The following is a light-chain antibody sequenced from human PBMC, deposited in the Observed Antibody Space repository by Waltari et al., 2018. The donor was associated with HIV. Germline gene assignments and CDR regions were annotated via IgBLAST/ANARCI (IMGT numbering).Light chain of an antibody. V-gene: IGLV2-14*01. Sequence: QSALTQPASVSGSPGPSITLSCTGTSSDVGGYNYASWYQQHPCKAPKHMIYEVSNRPSGVSNRFSGSKSGNTASLTISGLQAEDEADYYCSSYTSSSVLFGGGTKVTVL. CDR2: EVS. CDR3: SSYTSSSVL. J-gene: IGLJ2*01. CDR1: SSDVGGYNY.